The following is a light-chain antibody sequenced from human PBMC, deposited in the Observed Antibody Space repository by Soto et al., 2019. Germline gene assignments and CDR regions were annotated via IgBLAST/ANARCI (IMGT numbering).Light chain of an antibody. Sequence: QSVLTQSSSASASLGSSVKLTCTLSSGHSSYIIAWHQQQPGKAPRYLMKLEGSGSYNKGSGVPDRFSGSSSGADRYLTISTLQFEYEADYYCETWDSNTHTVFGGGTKLTVL. CDR3: ETWDSNTHTV. V-gene: IGLV4-60*02. CDR1: SGHSSYI. J-gene: IGLJ3*02. CDR2: LEGSGSY.